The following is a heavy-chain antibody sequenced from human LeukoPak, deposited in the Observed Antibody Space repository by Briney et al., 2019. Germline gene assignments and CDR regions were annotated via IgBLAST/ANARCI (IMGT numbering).Heavy chain of an antibody. CDR2: IYHSGST. CDR3: ARGSDGEMATMDDAFDI. CDR1: GGSISSSNW. Sequence: SETLSLTCAVSGGSISSSNWWSWVRQPPGKGLEWIGEIYHSGSTNYNPSLKSRVTISVDKSKNQFSLKLSSVTAADTAVYYCARGSDGEMATMDDAFDIWGQGTMVTVSS. J-gene: IGHJ3*02. D-gene: IGHD5-24*01. V-gene: IGHV4-4*02.